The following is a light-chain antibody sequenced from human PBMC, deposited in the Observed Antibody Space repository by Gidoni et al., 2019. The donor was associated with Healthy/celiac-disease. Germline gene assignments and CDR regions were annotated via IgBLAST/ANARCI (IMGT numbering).Light chain of an antibody. CDR1: SSDVGVYNY. V-gene: IGLV2-14*01. CDR3: SSYTSSSTLDWV. J-gene: IGLJ3*02. CDR2: EVS. Sequence: QSALTQPASVSGSPGQSITISCTGTSSDVGVYNYLSWYQQHPAKAPKLMIYEVSNRPSGVSNRFSGSKSGNTASLTISGLQAEDEADYYCSSYTSSSTLDWVFGGGTKLTVL.